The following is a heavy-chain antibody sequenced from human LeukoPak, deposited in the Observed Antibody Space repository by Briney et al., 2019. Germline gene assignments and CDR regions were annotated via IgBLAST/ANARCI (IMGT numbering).Heavy chain of an antibody. Sequence: GGSLRLSCAASGFIFSNYDMHWVRQAPGKGLEWLAVIWYDGSDKHYADSVQGRFTISRDNSKNSLYLQMNSLRAEDTALYYCARRVQYYFDYWGQGTLVTVSS. CDR1: GFIFSNYD. CDR3: ARRVQYYFDY. V-gene: IGHV3-33*01. CDR2: IWYDGSDK. J-gene: IGHJ4*02.